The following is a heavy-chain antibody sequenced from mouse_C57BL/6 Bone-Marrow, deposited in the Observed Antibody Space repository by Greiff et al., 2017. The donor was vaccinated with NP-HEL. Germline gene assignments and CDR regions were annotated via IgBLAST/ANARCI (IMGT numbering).Heavy chain of an antibody. J-gene: IGHJ3*01. CDR1: GFTFSDYG. D-gene: IGHD4-1*02. CDR3: ARNQLAWFAY. V-gene: IGHV5-17*01. CDR2: ISGGSSTI. Sequence: EVNLVESGGGLVKPGGSLKLSCAASGFTFSDYGMHWVRQAPEKGLEWVAYISGGSSTIYYADTVKGRFTISRDNAKNTLFLQMTSLRSEDTAMYYCARNQLAWFAYWGQGTLVTVSA.